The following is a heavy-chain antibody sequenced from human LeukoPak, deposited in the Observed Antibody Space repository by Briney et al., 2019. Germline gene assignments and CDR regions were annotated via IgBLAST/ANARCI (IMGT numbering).Heavy chain of an antibody. J-gene: IGHJ1*01. CDR1: GGTISAYS. Sequence: NPSETLSLNSSGYGGTISAYSWSWIRQSPGKGLEWIASFVTTTRTYNPSFKSRVAMSLDTSKNQFSLSLKSLTTADSAIDYCARDTSVAPGMQHWGRGTLVTVSS. CDR3: ARDTSVAPGMQH. D-gene: IGHD6-19*01. V-gene: IGHV4-59*01. CDR2: FVTTTR.